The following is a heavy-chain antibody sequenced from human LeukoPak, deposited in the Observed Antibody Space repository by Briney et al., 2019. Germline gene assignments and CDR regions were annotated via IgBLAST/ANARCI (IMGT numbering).Heavy chain of an antibody. CDR1: GFTFSNHA. V-gene: IGHV3-23*01. J-gene: IGHJ4*02. Sequence: GGSLRLSRAASGFTFSNHALNWVRQAPGKGLEWVSGINSGGGSTYYTDSVKGRFTISRDNSKSTLYLQMNSLRADDTAVYYCAKDLSYNYNYFDSWGQGTLVTVSS. D-gene: IGHD1-20*01. CDR3: AKDLSYNYNYFDS. CDR2: INSGGGST.